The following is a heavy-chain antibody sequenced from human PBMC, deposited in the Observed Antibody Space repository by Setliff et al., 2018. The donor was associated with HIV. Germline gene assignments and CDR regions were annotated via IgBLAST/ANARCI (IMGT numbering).Heavy chain of an antibody. CDR2: ISGYNGNT. CDR1: GYTFTYYG. J-gene: IGHJ4*02. D-gene: IGHD3-10*02. Sequence: ASVKVSCKASGYTFTYYGISWVRQAPGQGLEWMGWISGYNGNTNFAQKLQGRVTLTTDTSTSTAYMELRSLRSDDTAVYYCARGFMSVRVLTPFDYWGQGTLVTVLL. CDR3: ARGFMSVRVLTPFDY. V-gene: IGHV1-18*01.